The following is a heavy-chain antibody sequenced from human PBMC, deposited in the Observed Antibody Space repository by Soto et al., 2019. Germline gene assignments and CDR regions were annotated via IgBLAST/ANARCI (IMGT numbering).Heavy chain of an antibody. CDR3: AKDHGYDILTGYYGRPGY. CDR1: GFTFSSYG. Sequence: GGSLRLSCAASGFTFSSYGMHWVRQAPGNGLEWVAVISYDGSNKYYADSVKGRFTISRDNSKNTLYLQMNSLRAEDTAVYYCAKDHGYDILTGYYGRPGYWGQGTLVTVSS. CDR2: ISYDGSNK. J-gene: IGHJ4*02. D-gene: IGHD3-9*01. V-gene: IGHV3-30*18.